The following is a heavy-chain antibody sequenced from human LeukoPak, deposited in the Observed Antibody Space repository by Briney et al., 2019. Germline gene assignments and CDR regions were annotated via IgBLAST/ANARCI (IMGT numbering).Heavy chain of an antibody. CDR2: TNHSGST. V-gene: IGHV4-34*01. Sequence: KPSETLSLTCAVYGGSFSAYYWSWIRQPPGKGLEWIGETNHSGSTNYNPSLKSRVTISVDTSKNQFSLNLSSMTAADTAVYYCARGSSGSDDWGQGTLVTVSS. CDR1: GGSFSAYY. CDR3: ARGSSGSDD. J-gene: IGHJ4*02. D-gene: IGHD3-10*01.